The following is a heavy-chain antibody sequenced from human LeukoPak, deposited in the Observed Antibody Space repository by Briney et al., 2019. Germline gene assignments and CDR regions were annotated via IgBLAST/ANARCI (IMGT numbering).Heavy chain of an antibody. J-gene: IGHJ6*02. D-gene: IGHD2-15*01. V-gene: IGHV4-59*12. CDR2: MYYSGST. Sequence: SETLSLTCTVSGGSITSYYWGWIRQPPGKGLEWIGYMYYSGSTNYNPSLKSRVTISVDTSKNQFSLKLTSVTAADTAVYYCARVRDSECSGGSCYPWHYYYGMDVWGQGTTVTVSS. CDR3: ARVRDSECSGGSCYPWHYYYGMDV. CDR1: GGSITSYY.